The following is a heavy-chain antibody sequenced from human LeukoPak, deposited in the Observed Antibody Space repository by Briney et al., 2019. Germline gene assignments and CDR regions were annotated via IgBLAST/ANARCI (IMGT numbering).Heavy chain of an antibody. Sequence: SETLSLTCTVSGGSISSSSYYWGWIRQPPGKGLEWIGSIYYSGSTYYNPSLKSRVTISVDTSKNQFSLKLSSATAADTAVYYCARRISGYYYGELDYWGQGTLVTVSS. CDR1: GGSISSSSYY. CDR2: IYYSGST. V-gene: IGHV4-39*01. D-gene: IGHD3-22*01. J-gene: IGHJ4*02. CDR3: ARRISGYYYGELDY.